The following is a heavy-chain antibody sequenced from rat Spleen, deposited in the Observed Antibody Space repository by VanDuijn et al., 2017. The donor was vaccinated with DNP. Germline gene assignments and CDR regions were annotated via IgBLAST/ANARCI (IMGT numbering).Heavy chain of an antibody. J-gene: IGHJ3*01. Sequence: EVQLVESGGALVQPGRSMKLSCAASGFTFSRFPLAWVRQIPTKGLEWVAYISYDGGYTYFGDSVKGRFTISRDNAKSTLYLQMNSLRSEDTATYYCTTHGINSVPNWFAYWGQGTLVTVSS. V-gene: IGHV5-46*01. CDR3: TTHGINSVPNWFAY. CDR2: ISYDGGYT. D-gene: IGHD3-3*01. CDR1: GFTFSRFP.